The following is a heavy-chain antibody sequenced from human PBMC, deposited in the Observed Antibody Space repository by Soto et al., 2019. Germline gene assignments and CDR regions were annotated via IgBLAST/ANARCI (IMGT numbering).Heavy chain of an antibody. V-gene: IGHV4-39*01. CDR1: AGSISRSNYY. D-gene: IGHD3-22*01. CDR2: MYSSGNT. Sequence: QLQLQESGPGLVKPSETLSLTCTVSAGSISRSNYYWGWIRQPPGKGLQWIGSMYSSGNTYYNPPLKSRVPISVDTSKNQFSLKLTSVTAADTAVYYCARQPYDSSGYYYGAWGQGTLVTVSS. J-gene: IGHJ5*02. CDR3: ARQPYDSSGYYYGA.